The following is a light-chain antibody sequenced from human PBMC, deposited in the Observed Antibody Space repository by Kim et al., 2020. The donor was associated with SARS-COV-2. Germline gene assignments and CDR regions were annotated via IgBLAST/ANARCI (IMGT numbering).Light chain of an antibody. CDR3: QQYNNWPLYT. V-gene: IGKV3-15*01. Sequence: EIVMTQSPATLSVSLGERATLSCRASQSVSSNLAWYQQKPGQAPRLLIYGASTRATGIPARFSGSGSGTEFTLTISSLQSEDFAVYYCQQYNNWPLYTFGQGTKLEI. J-gene: IGKJ2*01. CDR2: GAS. CDR1: QSVSSN.